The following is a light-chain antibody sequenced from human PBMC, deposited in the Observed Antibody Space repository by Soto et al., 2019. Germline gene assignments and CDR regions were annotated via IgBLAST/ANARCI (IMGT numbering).Light chain of an antibody. CDR1: QNVYNN. CDR2: DAS. CDR3: QQCRNWPLT. V-gene: IGKV3-15*01. J-gene: IGKJ4*01. Sequence: EIVMTQSPATLSVSPGEGATLSCKASQNVYNNLAWYQQRPGQPPRLLIYDASTRATGISARFSGSGYGTEITLSISSLQSEDVAVYFCQQCRNWPLTFGGGTNVDIK.